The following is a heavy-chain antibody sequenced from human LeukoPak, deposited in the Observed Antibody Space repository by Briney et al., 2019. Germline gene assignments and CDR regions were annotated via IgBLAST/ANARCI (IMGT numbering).Heavy chain of an antibody. CDR1: GFTFSSYS. CDR2: ISSSSIYI. J-gene: IGHJ6*02. V-gene: IGHV3-21*01. D-gene: IGHD2-2*01. CDR3: ARAVPAAMPYYYYGMDV. Sequence: PGGSLRLSCAASGFTFSSYSMNWVRQAPGKGLEWVSSISSSSIYIYYADSVKGRFTISRDNAKNSLYLQMNSLRAEDTAVYYCARAVPAAMPYYYYGMDVWGQGTTVTVSS.